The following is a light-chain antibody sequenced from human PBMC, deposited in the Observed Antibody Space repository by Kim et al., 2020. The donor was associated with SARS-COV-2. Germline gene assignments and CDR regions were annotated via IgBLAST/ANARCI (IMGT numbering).Light chain of an antibody. CDR3: AAWDDSLNGPV. Sequence: QSVLTQPPSASGTPGQRVTISCSGSSSNIRSNTVNWYQQLPGTAPKLLMYSNNQRPSGVPDRFSGSKSGTSASLAISGLQSEDEADYYCAAWDDSLNGPVFGGGTKVTVL. J-gene: IGLJ3*02. CDR2: SNN. CDR1: SSNIRSNT. V-gene: IGLV1-44*01.